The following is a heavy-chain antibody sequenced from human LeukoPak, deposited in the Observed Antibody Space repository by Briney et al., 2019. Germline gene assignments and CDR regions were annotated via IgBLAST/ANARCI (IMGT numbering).Heavy chain of an antibody. J-gene: IGHJ6*03. CDR1: SGSISTSNYY. CDR3: ARDRRDWGYYYYMDV. Sequence: SETLSLTCTVSSGSISTSNYYWGWVRQPPGKALEWVGSIYYSGSTYYNPSLKSRVTISVDTSKNQFSLKLSSVTAADTAVYYCARDRRDWGYYYYMDVWGKGTTVTVSS. V-gene: IGHV4-39*07. D-gene: IGHD3-16*01. CDR2: IYYSGST.